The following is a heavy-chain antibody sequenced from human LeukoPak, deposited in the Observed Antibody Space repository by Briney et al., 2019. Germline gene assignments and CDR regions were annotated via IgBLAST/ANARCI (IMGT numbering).Heavy chain of an antibody. D-gene: IGHD3-9*01. V-gene: IGHV3-23*01. Sequence: GGSLRLSCAASGFTFSSYAMNWVRQAPGKGLEWVSTISGSGGNTYYADSVKGRFTISRDNSKNTLYLQMNSLRAEDTAVYYCAKDLDILTGLYYYYAMDVWGQGTTVTVSS. CDR1: GFTFSSYA. J-gene: IGHJ6*02. CDR3: AKDLDILTGLYYYYAMDV. CDR2: ISGSGGNT.